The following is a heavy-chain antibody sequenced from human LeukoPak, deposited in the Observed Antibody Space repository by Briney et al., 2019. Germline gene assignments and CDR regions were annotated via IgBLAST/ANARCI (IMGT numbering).Heavy chain of an antibody. CDR2: IYYSGST. J-gene: IGHJ4*02. D-gene: IGHD1-26*01. CDR3: ASGGSLEPFDY. CDR1: GGSISSYY. Sequence: SETRSLTCTVSGGSISSYYWSWIRQPPGKGLEWIGYIYYSGSTNYNPSLKSRVTISVDTSKNQFSLKLSSVTAADTAVYYCASGGSLEPFDYWGQGTLVTVSS. V-gene: IGHV4-59*01.